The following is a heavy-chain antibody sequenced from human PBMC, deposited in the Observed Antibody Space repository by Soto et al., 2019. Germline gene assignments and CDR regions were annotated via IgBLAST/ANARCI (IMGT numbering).Heavy chain of an antibody. J-gene: IGHJ4*02. CDR3: ATVPNGIPEASGA. Sequence: VQLLESGGGLVQPGGSLRLSCAASGFTFSNYAMSWVRQAPGKGLEWVSSIGGGGDDTYYADSVKGRFIISRDNSKSTLSLQMNGLRGEDTAVYYCATVPNGIPEASGAWGQGTLVTVSS. V-gene: IGHV3-23*01. CDR2: IGGGGDDT. D-gene: IGHD2-8*01. CDR1: GFTFSNYA.